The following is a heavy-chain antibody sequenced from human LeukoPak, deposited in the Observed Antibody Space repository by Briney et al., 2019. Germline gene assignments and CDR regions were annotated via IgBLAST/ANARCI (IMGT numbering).Heavy chain of an antibody. D-gene: IGHD1-14*01. CDR2: IYYTGST. CDR3: ASLKITRDFDY. V-gene: IGHV4-61*01. J-gene: IGHJ4*02. Sequence: SETLSLTCTVSNGSVSSGSYYWSWIRQPPGKGLEWIGYIYYTGSTNYNPSLKSRVTISIDTSKNQFSLKLTSVTTADTAVYYCASLKITRDFDYWGQGTLVTVSS. CDR1: NGSVSSGSYY.